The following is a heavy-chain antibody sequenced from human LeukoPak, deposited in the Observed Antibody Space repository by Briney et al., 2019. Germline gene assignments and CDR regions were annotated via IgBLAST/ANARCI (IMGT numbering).Heavy chain of an antibody. J-gene: IGHJ6*02. CDR1: GFTFSDYY. CDR2: ISSSGSTI. Sequence: PGGSLRLSCAASGFTFSDYYMTWIRQAPGKGLEWDSYISSSGSTIYYADSVKGRFTISRDNAKNSLYLQMNSLRAEDTAVYYCARFRRDYYGSGSHYIYGMDVWGQGTTVTVSS. CDR3: ARFRRDYYGSGSHYIYGMDV. D-gene: IGHD3-10*01. V-gene: IGHV3-11*01.